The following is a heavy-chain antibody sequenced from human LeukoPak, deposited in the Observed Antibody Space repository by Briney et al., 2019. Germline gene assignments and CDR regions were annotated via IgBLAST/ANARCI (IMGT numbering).Heavy chain of an antibody. CDR2: ISYDGSNK. V-gene: IGHV3-30-3*01. Sequence: GRSLRLSCAASGFTFSSYAMHWVRQAPGKGLEWVAVISYDGSNKYYADSVKGRFTISRDNSKNTLYLQMNSLRAEDTAVYYCAREYMVRGVITSLGYWGQGTLVTVSS. J-gene: IGHJ4*02. CDR3: AREYMVRGVITSLGY. CDR1: GFTFSSYA. D-gene: IGHD3-10*01.